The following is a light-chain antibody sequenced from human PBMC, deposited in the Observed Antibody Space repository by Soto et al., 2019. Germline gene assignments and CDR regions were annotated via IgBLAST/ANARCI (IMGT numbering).Light chain of an antibody. V-gene: IGLV2-14*01. J-gene: IGLJ1*01. Sequence: ALTQPASVSGSPGQSITISCTGTSSDVGGYNYVSWYQQHPGKAPKLMIYEVSNRPSGVSNRFSGSKSGNTASLTISGLQAEDEADYYCSSYTSSITYVFGTGTKVTVL. CDR2: EVS. CDR1: SSDVGGYNY. CDR3: SSYTSSITYV.